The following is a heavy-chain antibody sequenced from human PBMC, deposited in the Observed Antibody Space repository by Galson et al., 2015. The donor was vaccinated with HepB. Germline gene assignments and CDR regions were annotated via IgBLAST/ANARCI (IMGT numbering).Heavy chain of an antibody. CDR1: GFTFDDYT. CDR2: ISWDGGST. CDR3: AKDTWGLKLFPRLGGMDV. D-gene: IGHD1-7*01. Sequence: SLRLSCAASGFTFDDYTMHWVRQAPGKGLEWVSLISWDGGSTYYADSVKGRFTISRDNSKNSLYLQMNSLRTEDTALYYCAKDTWGLKLFPRLGGMDVWGQGTTITVSS. J-gene: IGHJ6*02. V-gene: IGHV3-43*01.